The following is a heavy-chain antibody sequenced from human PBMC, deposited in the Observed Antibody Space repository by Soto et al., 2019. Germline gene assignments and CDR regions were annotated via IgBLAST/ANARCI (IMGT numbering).Heavy chain of an antibody. D-gene: IGHD2-2*01. CDR3: ATGLPNSYCSSTSCYYFDY. CDR2: FDPEDGET. V-gene: IGHV1-24*01. CDR1: GYTLTELS. J-gene: IGHJ4*02. Sequence: ASVKVSCKVSGYTLTELSMHWVRQAPGKGLEWMGGFDPEDGETIYAQKFQGRVTMTEDTSTDTAYMELSSLRSEDTAVYDCATGLPNSYCSSTSCYYFDYWGQGTLVTVSS.